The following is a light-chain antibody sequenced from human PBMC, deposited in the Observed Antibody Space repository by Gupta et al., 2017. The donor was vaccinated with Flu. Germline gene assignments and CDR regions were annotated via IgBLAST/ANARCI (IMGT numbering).Light chain of an antibody. Sequence: SSLPASFGDRVTISCRPSQSIDNYLKWYQQKAGEAPKLLIYAAASCQRGGPSRFSGSGCGTDVTLTITSRQPEDFAAYYCQHNYRNPPWTFGQGTKVEIK. V-gene: IGKV1-39*01. J-gene: IGKJ1*01. CDR3: QHNYRNPPWT. CDR1: QSIDNY. CDR2: AAA.